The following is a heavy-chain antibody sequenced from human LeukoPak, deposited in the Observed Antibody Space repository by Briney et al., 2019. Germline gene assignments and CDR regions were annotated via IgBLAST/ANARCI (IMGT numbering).Heavy chain of an antibody. Sequence: GGSLRLSCAASGFTFDDYAMHWVRQAPGKGLEWVSGISWNSGSIGYADSVKGRFTISRDNAKNSLYLQMNSLRAEDTAVYYCARTPYRIVVVPAATYYMDVWGKGTTVTVSS. CDR1: GFTFDDYA. CDR3: ARTPYRIVVVPAATYYMDV. J-gene: IGHJ6*03. CDR2: ISWNSGSI. V-gene: IGHV3-9*01. D-gene: IGHD2-2*01.